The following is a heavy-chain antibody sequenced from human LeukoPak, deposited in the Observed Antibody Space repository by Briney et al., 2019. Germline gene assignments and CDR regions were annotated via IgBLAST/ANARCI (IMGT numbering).Heavy chain of an antibody. J-gene: IGHJ4*02. V-gene: IGHV4-39*07. Sequence: SETLSLTCTVSGGSISSSRYYWGWIRQPPGKGLEWIGYIHHSGVSSYNPSLKSRVTMSADRSQNQFSLSLTSVTGADAAVYYCAREYCTSSRCYKEGFDYWGQGTLVIVSS. CDR2: IHHSGVS. CDR1: GGSISSSRYY. CDR3: AREYCTSSRCYKEGFDY. D-gene: IGHD2-2*02.